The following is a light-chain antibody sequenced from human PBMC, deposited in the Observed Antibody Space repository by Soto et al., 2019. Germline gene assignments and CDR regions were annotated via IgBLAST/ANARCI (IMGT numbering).Light chain of an antibody. CDR1: QSVSSNS. V-gene: IGKV3-20*01. J-gene: IGKJ3*01. CDR2: GAS. Sequence: EIVLTQSPGTLSLSPGERATLSCWASQSVSSNSLAWYQQKPGQAPRLLIYGASTRATDIPDRFSGGGSGTDFTLTISRLEPEDFAVYYCQHYGSSLFTFGPGTKVDIK. CDR3: QHYGSSLFT.